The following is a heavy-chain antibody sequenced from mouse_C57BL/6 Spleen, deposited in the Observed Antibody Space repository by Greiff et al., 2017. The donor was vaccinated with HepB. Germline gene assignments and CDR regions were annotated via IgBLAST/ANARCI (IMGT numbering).Heavy chain of an antibody. D-gene: IGHD1-1*01. CDR3: ARSGDYYGSSHDY. CDR1: GYAFSSSW. Sequence: VQLQQSGPELVKPGASVKISCKASGYAFSSSWMNWVKQRPGKGLEWIGRIYPGDGDTNYNGKFKGKATLTADKSSSTAYMQLSSLTSEDSAVYFCARSGDYYGSSHDYWGQGTTLTVSS. V-gene: IGHV1-82*01. CDR2: IYPGDGDT. J-gene: IGHJ2*01.